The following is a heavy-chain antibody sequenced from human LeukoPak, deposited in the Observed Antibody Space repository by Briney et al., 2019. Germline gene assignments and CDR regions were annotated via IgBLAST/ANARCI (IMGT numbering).Heavy chain of an antibody. CDR3: ARGLLYCSGGSCYNDAFDI. CDR2: INTNTGNP. CDR1: GYTFTTYA. D-gene: IGHD2-15*01. J-gene: IGHJ3*02. V-gene: IGHV7-4-1*02. Sequence: GASVKVPCKASGYTFTTYAMNWVRQAPGQGLEWMGWINTNTGNPTYAQGFTGRFVFSLDTSVSTAYLQISSLKAEDTAVYYCARGLLYCSGGSCYNDAFDIWGQGTMVTVSS.